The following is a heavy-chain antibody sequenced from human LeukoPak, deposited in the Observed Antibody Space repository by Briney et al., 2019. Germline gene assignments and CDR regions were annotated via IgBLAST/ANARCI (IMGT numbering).Heavy chain of an antibody. J-gene: IGHJ4*02. V-gene: IGHV4-34*01. CDR3: ARRSIAAAGTAGGPADY. D-gene: IGHD6-13*01. CDR1: GGSFSGYY. Sequence: SSETLSLTCAVYGGSFSGYYWGWIRQPPGKGLEWIGEINHSGSTNYNPSLKSRVTISVDTSKNQFSLKLSSVTAADTAVYYCARRSIAAAGTAGGPADYWGQGTLVTVSS. CDR2: INHSGST.